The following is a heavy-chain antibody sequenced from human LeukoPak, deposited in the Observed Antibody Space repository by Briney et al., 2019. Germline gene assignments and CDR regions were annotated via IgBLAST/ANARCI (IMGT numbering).Heavy chain of an antibody. J-gene: IGHJ4*02. CDR1: GFTFSDYY. V-gene: IGHV3-11*06. D-gene: IGHD6-13*01. CDR2: ISSSSSYT. CDR3: ARDQISAAGTDY. Sequence: GGSLRLSCAASGFTFSDYYMSWIRQAPGKGLEWVSYISSSSSYTNYADSVKGRFTISRDNAKNSLYLQMNSQRAEDTAVYYCARDQISAAGTDYWGQGTLVTVSS.